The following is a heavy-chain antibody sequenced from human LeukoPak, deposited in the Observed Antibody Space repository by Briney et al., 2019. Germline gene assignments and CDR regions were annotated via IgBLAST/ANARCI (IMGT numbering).Heavy chain of an antibody. J-gene: IGHJ5*02. CDR2: INPNSGGT. Sequence: ASVKVSCKASGYTFTGYYMHWVRQAPGQGLEWMGWINPNSGGTNYAQKFQGKVTMTRDTSISTAYMELSRLTSDDTAVYYCARGASYGSGPNWFDPWGQGTLVTVSS. V-gene: IGHV1-2*02. CDR1: GYTFTGYY. CDR3: ARGASYGSGPNWFDP. D-gene: IGHD3-10*01.